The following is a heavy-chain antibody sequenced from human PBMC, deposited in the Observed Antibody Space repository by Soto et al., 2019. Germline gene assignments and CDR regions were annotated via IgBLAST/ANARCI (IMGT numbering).Heavy chain of an antibody. J-gene: IGHJ3*02. CDR3: ARHLSVAGLDAFDI. V-gene: IGHV3-23*01. D-gene: IGHD6-19*01. CDR1: GFTFSNYA. Sequence: GGSLRLSCAASGFTFSNYAMTWVRQAPGKGLEWVSTISGSGDTTYYADSVKGRFTISRDTSKNTLYLHMNSLRAGDTAIYYCARHLSVAGLDAFDIWGQGTMVTVS. CDR2: ISGSGDTT.